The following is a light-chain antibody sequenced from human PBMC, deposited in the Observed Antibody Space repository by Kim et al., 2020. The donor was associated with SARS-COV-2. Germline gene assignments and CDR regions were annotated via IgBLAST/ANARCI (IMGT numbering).Light chain of an antibody. CDR1: TGHYHFA. Sequence: SVTLNCALRTGHYHFAIAWHQQQPGKGPRYLMKVNSDGSHSKGDGIPDRFSGSSSGAERYLPISSLQSDDEADYYCQTWGPGIRVFGGGTQLTVL. J-gene: IGLJ3*02. CDR2: VNSDGSH. V-gene: IGLV4-69*01. CDR3: QTWGPGIRV.